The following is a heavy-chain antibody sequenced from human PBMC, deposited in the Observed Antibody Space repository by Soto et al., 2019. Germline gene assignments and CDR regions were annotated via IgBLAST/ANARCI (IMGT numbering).Heavy chain of an antibody. Sequence: EVQLVESGGDLVQPGGFLRLYCAASGFTFSSHEMNWIRQAPGKGLEWVSYISSSGTTMYYADSVKGRFTISRDNAKNSLFLQMNSLRAEDTALYYCARGGVYWGQRTLVTVSS. CDR2: ISSSGTTM. V-gene: IGHV3-48*03. CDR1: GFTFSSHE. J-gene: IGHJ4*02. D-gene: IGHD2-8*01. CDR3: ARGGVY.